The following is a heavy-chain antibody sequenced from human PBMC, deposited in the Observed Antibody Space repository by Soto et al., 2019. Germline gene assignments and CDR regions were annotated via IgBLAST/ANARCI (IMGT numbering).Heavy chain of an antibody. D-gene: IGHD1-1*01. Sequence: SETLSLTCTVSGGSITNYYWSWIRQPPGKGLEWIGYIYYSGTTNYNPSLKSRVTFSVDTSKNQFSLNLTSVTAADTAVYYCARAGSAGPPPVWGKGTTVTVSS. CDR2: IYYSGTT. CDR1: GGSITNYY. V-gene: IGHV4-59*01. CDR3: ARAGSAGPPPV. J-gene: IGHJ6*04.